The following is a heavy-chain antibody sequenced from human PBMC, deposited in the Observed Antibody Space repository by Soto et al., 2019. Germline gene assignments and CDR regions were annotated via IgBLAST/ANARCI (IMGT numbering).Heavy chain of an antibody. J-gene: IGHJ6*02. D-gene: IGHD3-10*01. Sequence: QVQVVQAGVEVRRPGSSVKVSCKASGDTFKNCVISWVRQAPGQGLEWMVGIIPLFGTTDFAQRFQGRLTITTDESTTTAYMERSRLRSEDTATYYCAAELGFGKLSVVWGQGTTVIVSS. V-gene: IGHV1-69*01. CDR3: AAELGFGKLSVV. CDR1: GDTFKNCV. CDR2: IIPLFGTT.